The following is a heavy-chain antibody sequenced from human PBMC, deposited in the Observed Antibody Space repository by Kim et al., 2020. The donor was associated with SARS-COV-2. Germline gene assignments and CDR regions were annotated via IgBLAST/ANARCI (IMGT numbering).Heavy chain of an antibody. J-gene: IGHJ4*02. CDR2: IYYSGNT. CDR3: ARHSGPYASSWFDY. Sequence: SETLSLTCSVSGGSINSNDFYWGWIRQPPGKGLEWIGSIYYSGNTYNSPSLKSRVTISVETSKNQFSLRVNSVTGADTAVYYCARHSGPYASSWFDYWGQGRLVTVSS. D-gene: IGHD6-13*01. CDR1: GGSINSNDFY. V-gene: IGHV4-39*01.